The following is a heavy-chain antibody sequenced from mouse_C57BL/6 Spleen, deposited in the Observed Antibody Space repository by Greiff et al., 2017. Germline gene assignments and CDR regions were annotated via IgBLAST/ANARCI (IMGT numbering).Heavy chain of an antibody. J-gene: IGHJ4*01. CDR3: ARGGYYGSSFYAMDY. CDR2: INPNYGTT. Sequence: VQLQQSGPELVKPGASVKISCKASGYSFTDYNMNWVKQSHGTSLEWIGVINPNYGTTSYNQKFKGKDTLTVDQSSSTAYMQLNSLTSEDSAVYYCARGGYYGSSFYAMDYWGEGASVTVSS. D-gene: IGHD1-1*01. CDR1: GYSFTDYN. V-gene: IGHV1-39*01.